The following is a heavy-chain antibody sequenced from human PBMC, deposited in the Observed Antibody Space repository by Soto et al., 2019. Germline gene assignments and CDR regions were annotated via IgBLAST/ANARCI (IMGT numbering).Heavy chain of an antibody. CDR1: GYTFTSYD. CDR3: ARGVRNRYCSGGSCYYFDY. V-gene: IGHV1-8*01. J-gene: IGHJ4*02. CDR2: MNPHSGNT. Sequence: QVQLVQSGAEVKKPGASVKVSCKASGYTFTSYDINWVRQATGQGLEWMGWMNPHSGNTGYAQKFQGRVTMTRNTSISTAYMELSSLRSEDTAVYYCARGVRNRYCSGGSCYYFDYWGQGTLVTVSS. D-gene: IGHD2-15*01.